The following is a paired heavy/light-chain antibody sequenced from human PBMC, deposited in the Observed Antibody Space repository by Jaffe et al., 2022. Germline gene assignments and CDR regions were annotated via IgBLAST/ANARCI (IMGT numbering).Light chain of an antibody. J-gene: IGKJ3*01. CDR1: QSVSSN. V-gene: IGKV3-15*01. CDR2: GAS. CDR3: QQYNNWLLFT. Sequence: EIVMTQSPATLSVSPGERATLSCRASQSVSSNLAWYQQKPGQAPRLLIYGASTRATGIPARFSGSGSGTEFTLTISSLQSEDFAVYYCQQYNNWLLFTFGPGTKVDIK.
Heavy chain of an antibody. J-gene: IGHJ6*03. CDR2: INPNSGGT. D-gene: IGHD3-10*01. V-gene: IGHV1-2*06. CDR3: ARASGHLLWFRESAYMDV. CDR1: GYTFTGYY. Sequence: QVQLVQSGAEVKKPGASVKVSCKASGYTFTGYYMHWVRQAPGQGLEWMGRINPNSGGTNYAQKFQGRVTMTRDTSISTAYMELSRLRSDDTAVYYCARASGHLLWFRESAYMDVWGKGTTVTVSS.